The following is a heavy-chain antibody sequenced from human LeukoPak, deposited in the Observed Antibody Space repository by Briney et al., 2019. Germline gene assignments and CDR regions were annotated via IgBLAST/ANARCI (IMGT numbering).Heavy chain of an antibody. Sequence: GGSLRLSCAASGFSFSSYRMNWVRQAPGKGLEWVSSVSNSGDYIHYADSVKGRFTISRDNSKNSLYLQMNSLRAEDTAVYYCAKAIVLLISGNAFDIWGQGTMVTVSS. CDR3: AKAIVLLISGNAFDI. D-gene: IGHD2/OR15-2a*01. V-gene: IGHV3-21*04. CDR1: GFSFSSYR. J-gene: IGHJ3*02. CDR2: VSNSGDYI.